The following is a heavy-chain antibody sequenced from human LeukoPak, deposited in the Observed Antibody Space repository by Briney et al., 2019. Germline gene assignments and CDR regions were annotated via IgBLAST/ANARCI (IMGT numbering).Heavy chain of an antibody. CDR3: ARMGSGSPNFYY. D-gene: IGHD1-26*01. V-gene: IGHV2-26*01. J-gene: IGHJ4*02. CDR1: GFSLSNARIG. Sequence: SRPVLVKPTETLTLTCTVSGFSLSNARIGVSWSRQPPGKALVWLAPHFSNDEKSYSTALKSRLPISRDTSNSQVVLTMTSMDPVDTATYYCARMGSGSPNFYYWGQGTLVTVSS. CDR2: HFSNDEK.